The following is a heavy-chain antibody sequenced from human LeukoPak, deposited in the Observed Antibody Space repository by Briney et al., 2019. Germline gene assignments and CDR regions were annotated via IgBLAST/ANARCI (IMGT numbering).Heavy chain of an antibody. CDR2: IYYSGST. D-gene: IGHD3-10*01. Sequence: GSLRLSCAASGFTFSSYAMSWVRQAPGKGLEWIGSIYYSGSTYYNPSLKSRVTISVDTSKNQFSLKLSSVTAADTAVYYCARSDMVRGVIPGGCWFDPWGQGTLVTVSS. CDR1: GFTFSSYA. V-gene: IGHV4-39*01. J-gene: IGHJ5*02. CDR3: ARSDMVRGVIPGGCWFDP.